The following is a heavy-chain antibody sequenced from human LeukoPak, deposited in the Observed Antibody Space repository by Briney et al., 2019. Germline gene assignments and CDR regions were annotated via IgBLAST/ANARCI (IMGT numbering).Heavy chain of an antibody. CDR2: ISYDGSNK. CDR1: GFTFSSYA. D-gene: IGHD2-2*01. V-gene: IGHV3-30-3*01. Sequence: PGGSLRLSCAASGFTFSSYAMHWVRQAPGKGLEWVAVISYDGSNKYYADSVKGRFTISRDNSKNTLYLQMNSLRAEDTAVYYCARDSEPHIVVVPAAYFDYWGQGTLVTVSS. CDR3: ARDSEPHIVVVPAAYFDY. J-gene: IGHJ4*02.